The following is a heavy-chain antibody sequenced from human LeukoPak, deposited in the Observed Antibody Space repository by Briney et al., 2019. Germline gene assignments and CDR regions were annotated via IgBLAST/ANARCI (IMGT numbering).Heavy chain of an antibody. CDR1: GGSISSSRYY. Sequence: SETLSLTCTASGGSISSSRYYWGGIRQPPGKGLEWIGSIYYSGGTYYNPSLKRRVTISEDTSKNQFSLKLTSVTAADTAVYYCARQTGSGLFILPGGQGTLVTVSS. J-gene: IGHJ4*02. D-gene: IGHD3/OR15-3a*01. CDR2: IYYSGGT. V-gene: IGHV4-39*01. CDR3: ARQTGSGLFILP.